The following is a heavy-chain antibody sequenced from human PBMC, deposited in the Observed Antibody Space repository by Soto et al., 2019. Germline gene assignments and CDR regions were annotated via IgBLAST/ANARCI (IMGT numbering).Heavy chain of an antibody. J-gene: IGHJ1*01. Sequence: EVQLVESGGGLVQPGGSLRLSCAASGFTFSSYWMSWVRQAPGKGLEWVANIKQDGSEKYYVDSVKGRFTISRDNAKNSLYLQMNSLRAEDTAVYYCASLTVTSTLGEYFQHWGQGTLVTVSS. D-gene: IGHD4-17*01. CDR1: GFTFSSYW. CDR2: IKQDGSEK. CDR3: ASLTVTSTLGEYFQH. V-gene: IGHV3-7*01.